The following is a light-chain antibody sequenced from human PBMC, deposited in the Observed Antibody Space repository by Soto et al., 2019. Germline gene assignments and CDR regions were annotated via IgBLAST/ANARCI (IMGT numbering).Light chain of an antibody. CDR1: QDISHY. V-gene: IGKV1-16*01. Sequence: DIQMTQSPTSLSASVGDRVTITCRASQDISHYVAWYQQKPGKAPKVLIYEASTLQSGVPSRFSGSGSGTDFTLTISSLQPDDFATYYCQQYNSYSPTFGQGTRLEIK. CDR3: QQYNSYSPT. J-gene: IGKJ5*01. CDR2: EAS.